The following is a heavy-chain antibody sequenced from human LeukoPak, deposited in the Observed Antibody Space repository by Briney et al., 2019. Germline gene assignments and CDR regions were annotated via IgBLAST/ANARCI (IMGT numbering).Heavy chain of an antibody. Sequence: PSETLSLTCTVSGGSISSYFWSWIRQPPGKGLEWIGYIYYTGSTNYNPSLKSRVIISLDTSKNQFSLKLSSVTAADTAVYYCARTLSRWNPFDYWGQGTLVTVSS. CDR3: ARTLSRWNPFDY. V-gene: IGHV4-59*01. D-gene: IGHD1-1*01. CDR2: IYYTGST. J-gene: IGHJ4*02. CDR1: GGSISSYF.